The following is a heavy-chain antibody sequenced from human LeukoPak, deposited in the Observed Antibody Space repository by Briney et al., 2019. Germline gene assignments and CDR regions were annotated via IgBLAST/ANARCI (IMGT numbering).Heavy chain of an antibody. CDR2: IYNYGST. J-gene: IGHJ4*01. CDR1: DASITSYY. CDR3: ARGVGYGDSRHYDH. Sequence: PSETLSLTCTASDASITSYYCAWIRQSPEKGLEWIGYIYNYGSTKYEPSLKSRVSISDDTAKNQFSLNLKSVTAADTAVYYCARGVGYGDSRHYDHWGHGILVTVSS. V-gene: IGHV4-59*01. D-gene: IGHD4-17*01.